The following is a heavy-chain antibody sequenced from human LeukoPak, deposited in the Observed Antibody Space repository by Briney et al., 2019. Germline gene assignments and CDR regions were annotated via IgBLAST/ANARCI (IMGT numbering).Heavy chain of an antibody. CDR3: ARGAYGVRYFDWLFDY. D-gene: IGHD3-9*01. V-gene: IGHV3-33*01. Sequence: GRSLRLSCAASGFTFSSYGMHWVRQAPGKGLEWVAVIWYDGSNKYYADSVKGRFTTSRDNSKNTLYLQMNSLRAEDTAVYYCARGAYGVRYFDWLFDYWGQGTLVTVSS. J-gene: IGHJ4*02. CDR1: GFTFSSYG. CDR2: IWYDGSNK.